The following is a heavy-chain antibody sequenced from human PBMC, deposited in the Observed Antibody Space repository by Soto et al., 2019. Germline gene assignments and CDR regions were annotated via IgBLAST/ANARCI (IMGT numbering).Heavy chain of an antibody. CDR2: IYYSGNT. V-gene: IGHV4-31*03. CDR1: GPTISSGVFY. CDR3: ARVPGIKLWLHVDY. J-gene: IGHJ4*02. Sequence: LSLPCTVFGPTISSGVFYWSLIRQHPGKGLEWMGYIYYSGNTYYNPSLKSRLTISLDTSDNQFSLKLSSVTAADTAVYYCARVPGIKLWLHVDYWGQGTLVTVSS. D-gene: IGHD5-18*01.